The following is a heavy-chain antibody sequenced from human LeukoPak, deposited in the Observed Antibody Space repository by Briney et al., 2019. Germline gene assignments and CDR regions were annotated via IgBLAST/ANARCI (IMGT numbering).Heavy chain of an antibody. CDR1: GGTFSSYA. V-gene: IGHV1-69*06. D-gene: IGHD3-10*01. CDR2: IIPIFGTA. CDR3: ARDPLAYYGSGSTKGGDY. J-gene: IGHJ4*02. Sequence: SVKVSCKASGGTFSSYAISWVRQAPGQGLEWMGRIIPIFGTANYAQKFQGRVTITADKSTSTAYMELSSLRSEDTAVYYCARDPLAYYGSGSTKGGDYWGQGTLVTVSS.